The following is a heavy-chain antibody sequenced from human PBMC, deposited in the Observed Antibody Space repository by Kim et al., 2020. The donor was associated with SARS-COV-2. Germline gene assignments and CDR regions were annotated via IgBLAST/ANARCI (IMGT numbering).Heavy chain of an antibody. CDR2: ISYDGSNK. Sequence: GGSLRLSCAASGFTFSSYAMHWVRQAPGKGLEWVAVISYDGSNKYYADSVKGRFTISRDNSKNTLYLQMNSLRAEDTAVYYCARDLYYYGSGSPPGYWGQRTLVSVSS. J-gene: IGHJ4*02. V-gene: IGHV3-30*04. CDR3: ARDLYYYGSGSPPGY. CDR1: GFTFSSYA. D-gene: IGHD3-10*01.